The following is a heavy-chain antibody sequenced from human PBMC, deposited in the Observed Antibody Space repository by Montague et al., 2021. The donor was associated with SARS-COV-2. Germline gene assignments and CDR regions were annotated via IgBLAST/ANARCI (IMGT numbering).Heavy chain of an antibody. CDR3: ARGGYYDYAFDI. D-gene: IGHD3-22*01. Sequence: SETLSLTCTVSGGPISSYYWSWIRQPPGKGLEWIGYIYYSGSTNYNPSLKSRVTISVDTSKNQFSLKLSSVTAADTAVYYCARGGYYDYAFDIWGQGTMVTVSS. CDR2: IYYSGST. J-gene: IGHJ3*02. CDR1: GGPISSYY. V-gene: IGHV4-59*01.